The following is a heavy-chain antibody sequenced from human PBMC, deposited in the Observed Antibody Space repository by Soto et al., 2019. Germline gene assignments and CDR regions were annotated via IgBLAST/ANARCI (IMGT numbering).Heavy chain of an antibody. V-gene: IGHV3-30-3*01. CDR3: ARDRYYYDHSGVGVSSWLDP. CDR2: ISYDGTNK. Sequence: GGSLRLSCAASGFTLSSYAMHWVRQSPGKGLEWVAVISYDGTNKNYADSVKGRFTVSRDTSKNTLSLQMNSLRPEDTAVYYCARDRYYYDHSGVGVSSWLDPWGQGTLVTVSS. D-gene: IGHD3-22*01. CDR1: GFTLSSYA. J-gene: IGHJ5*02.